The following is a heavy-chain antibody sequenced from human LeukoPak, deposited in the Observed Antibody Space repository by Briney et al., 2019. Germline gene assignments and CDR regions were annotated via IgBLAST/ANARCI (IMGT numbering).Heavy chain of an antibody. D-gene: IGHD2-2*01. CDR3: AKADCSSTSCSSDY. V-gene: IGHV3-23*01. CDR2: ISGRGGST. J-gene: IGHJ4*02. CDR1: GFTFSSYA. Sequence: GSLRLSCAASGFTFSSYAMSWVRQAPGKGLEWVSAISGRGGSTYYADSVKGRFTISRDNSKNTLYLQMNSLRAEDTAVYYCAKADCSSTSCSSDYWGQGTPVTVSS.